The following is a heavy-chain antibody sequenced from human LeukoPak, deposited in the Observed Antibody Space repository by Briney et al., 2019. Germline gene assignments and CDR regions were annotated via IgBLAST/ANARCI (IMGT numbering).Heavy chain of an antibody. CDR3: ARESSSYLAAFDI. CDR1: GGSISSGGYS. Sequence: PSETLSLTCAVSGGSISSGGYSWSWIRQPPGKGLEWIGYIYHSGSTYYNPSLKSRVTISVDRSKNQFSLKLSSVTAADTAVYYCARESSSYLAAFDIWGQGTMVTVSS. V-gene: IGHV4-30-2*01. J-gene: IGHJ3*02. CDR2: IYHSGST. D-gene: IGHD6-6*01.